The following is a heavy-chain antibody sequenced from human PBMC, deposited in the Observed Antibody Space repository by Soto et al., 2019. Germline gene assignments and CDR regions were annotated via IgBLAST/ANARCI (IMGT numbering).Heavy chain of an antibody. CDR3: TRGRRTSGWYAAY. CDR1: VFVFGDYA. V-gene: IGHV3-49*04. Sequence: GGSLRLSCSASVFVFGDYAVTLVRQAPGKGLECVCVVRSETYGGSTEYAASVKGRFRISRDDSESIAYLQMTSLKTEDTAVYYCTRGRRTSGWYAAYWGKGTMVTVSS. D-gene: IGHD6-19*01. J-gene: IGHJ4*02. CDR2: VRSETYGGST.